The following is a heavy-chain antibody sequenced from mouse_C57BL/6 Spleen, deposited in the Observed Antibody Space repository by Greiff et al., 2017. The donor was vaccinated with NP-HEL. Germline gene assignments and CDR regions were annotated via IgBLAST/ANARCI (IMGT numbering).Heavy chain of an antibody. CDR3: ARVLRRRAYYFDY. Sequence: EVQRVESEGGLVQPGSSMKLSCTASGFTFSDYYMAWVRQVPEKGLEWVANINYDGSSTYYLDSLKSRFIISRDNAKNILYLQMSSLKSEDTATYYCARVLRRRAYYFDYWGQGTTLTVSS. CDR1: GFTFSDYY. D-gene: IGHD2-12*01. V-gene: IGHV5-16*01. J-gene: IGHJ2*01. CDR2: INYDGSST.